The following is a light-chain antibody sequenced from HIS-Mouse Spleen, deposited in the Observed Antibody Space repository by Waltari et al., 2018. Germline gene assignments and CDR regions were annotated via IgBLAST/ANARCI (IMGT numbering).Light chain of an antibody. Sequence: QSALTQPRSVSGSPGQSVTISCPGTSSDVGGYNYVSWYQQHPGKAPKLMIYDVSKRPSGVPDRFSGSKSGNTASLTISGLQAEDEAEYYCCSYAGSYTYVFGTGTKLTVL. CDR1: SSDVGGYNY. CDR2: DVS. J-gene: IGLJ1*01. V-gene: IGLV2-11*01. CDR3: CSYAGSYTYV.